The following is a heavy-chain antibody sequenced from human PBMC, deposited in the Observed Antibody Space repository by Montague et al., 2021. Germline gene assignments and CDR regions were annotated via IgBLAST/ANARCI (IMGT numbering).Heavy chain of an antibody. V-gene: IGHV3-23*01. CDR2: INGFGTNT. D-gene: IGHD6-13*01. Sequence: SLRLSCAASGFTFSLYAMSWVRQAPGKGLEWVSRINGFGTNTYCADSVKGRFTISRDNSKNTLDPQMNSLRAEDTAVYYCAKDSESSCAAPYYYYMDVWGKGTPVTVPS. J-gene: IGHJ6*03. CDR3: AKDSESSCAAPYYYYMDV. CDR1: GFTFSLYA.